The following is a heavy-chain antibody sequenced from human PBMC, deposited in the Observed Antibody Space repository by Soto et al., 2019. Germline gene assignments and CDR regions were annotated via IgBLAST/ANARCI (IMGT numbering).Heavy chain of an antibody. Sequence: GGSLRLSCAASGFTFSSYAMNWVRQAPGRGLEWVSTISSISGSTYYTDSVKGRFTISRDKSKSTLYLQMNNLSAEDTAVYYCARGGSGSYTPNDYWGQGTLVTVSS. CDR2: ISSISGST. V-gene: IGHV3-23*01. CDR1: GFTFSSYA. D-gene: IGHD3-10*01. CDR3: ARGGSGSYTPNDY. J-gene: IGHJ4*02.